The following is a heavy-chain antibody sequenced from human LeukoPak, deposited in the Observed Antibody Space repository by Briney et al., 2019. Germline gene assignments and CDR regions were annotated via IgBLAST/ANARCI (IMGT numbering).Heavy chain of an antibody. V-gene: IGHV3-30*18. Sequence: HPGRSLRLSCAASGFTFSSYGMHWVRQAPGKGLEWVAVISYDGSNKYYADSVKGRFTISRDNSKNTLYLQMNSLRAEDTAVYYCAKAFQFFDYWGQGTLVTVSS. CDR3: AKAFQFFDY. CDR2: ISYDGSNK. CDR1: GFTFSSYG. J-gene: IGHJ4*02.